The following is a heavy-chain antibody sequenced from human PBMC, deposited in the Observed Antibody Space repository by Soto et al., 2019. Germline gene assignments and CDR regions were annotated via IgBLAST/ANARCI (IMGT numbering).Heavy chain of an antibody. CDR2: ISSNGGST. J-gene: IGHJ5*02. CDR3: ARDVSGLNWFDP. CDR1: GFTFSSYA. V-gene: IGHV3-64D*06. Sequence: QPGGSPRLSCSASGFTFSSYAMLWVRQAPGKGLEYVSAISSNGGSTYYADSVKGRFTISRDNSKNTLYLQMSSLRDEDTAVYYCARDVSGLNWFDPWGQGTLVTVSS. D-gene: IGHD5-12*01.